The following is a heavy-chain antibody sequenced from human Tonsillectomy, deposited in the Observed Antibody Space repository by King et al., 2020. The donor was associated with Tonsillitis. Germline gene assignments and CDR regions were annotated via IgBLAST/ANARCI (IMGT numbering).Heavy chain of an antibody. CDR3: ARVHLSWTAVDYPYYYYYMDV. CDR2: ISTSGSTI. Sequence: VQLVESGGGLVKPGGSLRLSCAASGFTFSDYYMSWIRQAPGKGLEWVSFISTSGSTIYYADSVKGRFTISRDNAKNSLYLQMNSLRAEDTAVYYCARVHLSWTAVDYPYYYYYMDVCGKETTVTVSS. CDR1: GFTFSDYY. D-gene: IGHD3/OR15-3a*01. V-gene: IGHV3-11*01. J-gene: IGHJ6*03.